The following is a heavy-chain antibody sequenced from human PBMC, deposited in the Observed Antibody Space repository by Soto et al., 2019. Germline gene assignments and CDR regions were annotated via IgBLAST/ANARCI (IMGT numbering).Heavy chain of an antibody. CDR3: ARVVDWNDNNDY. Sequence: ASVKVSCKASGGTFSSYTISWVRQAPGQGLEWMGRIIPILGIANYPQKFQGRVTITANKYTSTAYMELSSLRSEDTAVYYCARVVDWNDNNDYWGQGTLVTVSS. CDR1: GGTFSSYT. D-gene: IGHD1-1*01. V-gene: IGHV1-69*02. J-gene: IGHJ4*02. CDR2: IIPILGIA.